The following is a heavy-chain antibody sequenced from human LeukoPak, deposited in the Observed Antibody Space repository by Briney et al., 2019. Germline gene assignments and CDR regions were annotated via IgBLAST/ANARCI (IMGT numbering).Heavy chain of an antibody. CDR3: ARRDGSGYYALDY. J-gene: IGHJ4*02. CDR1: GFTFSSYG. D-gene: IGHD3-3*01. Sequence: GGSLRLSCAASGFTFSSYGMHWVRQAPGKGLEWVSTLGGRGVLTYYADSVRGRFTVSRDNSKNTLYLQMNSLRAEDTAVYYCARRDGSGYYALDYWGQGFLVTVSS. V-gene: IGHV3-23*01. CDR2: LGGRGVLT.